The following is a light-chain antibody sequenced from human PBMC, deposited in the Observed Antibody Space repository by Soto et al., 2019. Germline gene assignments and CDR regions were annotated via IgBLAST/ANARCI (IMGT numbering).Light chain of an antibody. CDR3: QQYNSYPWT. Sequence: DIQMTQSPSTLSASVGDRVTITCRASQSISSWLAWYQQKPGKTPKVLIYKASSLESWVPSRFSGSGSGTEISLTISSLQPDDFATYYCQQYNSYPWTFGQGTKVEIK. CDR1: QSISSW. V-gene: IGKV1-5*03. J-gene: IGKJ1*01. CDR2: KAS.